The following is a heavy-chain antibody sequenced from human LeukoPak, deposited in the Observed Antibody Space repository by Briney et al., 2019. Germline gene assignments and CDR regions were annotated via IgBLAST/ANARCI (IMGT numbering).Heavy chain of an antibody. CDR2: ISWNSGSI. V-gene: IGHV3-9*01. CDR3: ARAGEPTFLDY. J-gene: IGHJ4*02. Sequence: GGSLRLSCAASGFTFDDYAMHWVRQAPGKGLEWVSGISWNSGSIGYADSVKGRFTISRDNAKNTLYLQMNSLRAEDTAVYYCARAGEPTFLDYWGQGSLVTVSS. CDR1: GFTFDDYA. D-gene: IGHD3-16*01.